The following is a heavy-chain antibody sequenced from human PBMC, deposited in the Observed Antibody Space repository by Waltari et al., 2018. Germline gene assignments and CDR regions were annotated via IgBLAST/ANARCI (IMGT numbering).Heavy chain of an antibody. Sequence: QVQLVQSGAEVKKPGASVKVSCKASGYTFTSYDINWVRQATGQGLEWMGWVTPNSGNTGYGQKVQGSVTMTRNTSISTAYMELSSLRSEDTAVYYCARGDDYYDSSGYSNWFDPWGQGTLVTVSS. CDR3: ARGDDYYDSSGYSNWFDP. V-gene: IGHV1-8*01. CDR1: GYTFTSYD. CDR2: VTPNSGNT. D-gene: IGHD3-22*01. J-gene: IGHJ5*02.